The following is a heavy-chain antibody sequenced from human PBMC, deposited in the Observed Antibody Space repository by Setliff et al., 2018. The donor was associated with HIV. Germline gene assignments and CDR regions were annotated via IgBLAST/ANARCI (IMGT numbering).Heavy chain of an antibody. D-gene: IGHD2-15*01. V-gene: IGHV4-59*12. Sequence: PSETLSLTCTVSGGSMINYYWSWIRQPPGKGLEWIGQIFHSGSTDYNPSLKSRVTISLDTSKNQFSLRLTSVAATDTAVYYCARDDRCSGDTCYYYWGQGALVTVSS. CDR3: ARDDRCSGDTCYYY. J-gene: IGHJ4*02. CDR1: GGSMINYY. CDR2: IFHSGST.